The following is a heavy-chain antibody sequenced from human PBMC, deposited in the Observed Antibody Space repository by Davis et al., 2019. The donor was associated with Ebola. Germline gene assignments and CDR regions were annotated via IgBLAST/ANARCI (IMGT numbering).Heavy chain of an antibody. CDR1: GESFSDYF. CDR2: ISHGGVT. Sequence: MPGGSLRLSCAVYGESFSDYFWSWIRQSPGKGLEWIGHISHGGVTEYNPSLMSRATISVDSMKKQFSLHLTSLTAADTAVYYCARTTKTSVSASGLGYNYFDPWGQGTLVAVSS. V-gene: IGHV4-34*01. D-gene: IGHD1-1*01. J-gene: IGHJ5*02. CDR3: ARTTKTSVSASGLGYNYFDP.